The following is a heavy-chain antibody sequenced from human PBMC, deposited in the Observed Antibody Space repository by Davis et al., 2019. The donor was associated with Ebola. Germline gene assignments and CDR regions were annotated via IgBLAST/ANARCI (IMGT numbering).Heavy chain of an antibody. J-gene: IGHJ4*02. CDR3: ARASIQDGYSYRYYFDY. Sequence: GGSLRLSCAASGFTLSGYDMNWVRQAPGKGLQWVAVIWDDGSNKYYADSVKGRFTISRDNSKNTLYLQMNSLRAEDTAVYYCARASIQDGYSYRYYFDYWGQGTLVTVSS. CDR1: GFTLSGYD. CDR2: IWDDGSNK. V-gene: IGHV3-33*01. D-gene: IGHD5-18*01.